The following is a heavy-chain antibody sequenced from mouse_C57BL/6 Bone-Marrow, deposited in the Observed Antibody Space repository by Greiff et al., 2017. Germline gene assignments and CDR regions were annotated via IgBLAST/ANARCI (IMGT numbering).Heavy chain of an antibody. CDR2: IYPRSGNP. J-gene: IGHJ1*03. Sequence: QVQLQQSGAELARPGASVKLSCKASGYTFTSSGISWVKQRTGQGLEWIGEIYPRSGNPYYTEQFKGKATLTADKYSRTAYMELRSLTTEDSAVYCCARVGNYLDVWGTGTTGTVSS. V-gene: IGHV1-81*01. CDR1: GYTFTSSG. CDR3: ARVGNYLDV.